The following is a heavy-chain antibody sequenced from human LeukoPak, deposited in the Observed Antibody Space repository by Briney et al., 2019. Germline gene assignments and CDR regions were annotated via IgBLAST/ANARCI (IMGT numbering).Heavy chain of an antibody. V-gene: IGHV1-46*01. CDR1: GYTFTSYY. CDR3: ARAGGSSSAWYIDY. J-gene: IGHJ4*02. D-gene: IGHD6-19*01. CDR2: INPSGGST. Sequence: ASVKVSCKATGYTFTSYYIHWVRQAPGQGLAWMGIINPSGGSTDYAQKFQGRVTMPRNTSTSTIYMELSSLRSEDTAVYYCARAGGSSSAWYIDYWGQGTLVTVSS.